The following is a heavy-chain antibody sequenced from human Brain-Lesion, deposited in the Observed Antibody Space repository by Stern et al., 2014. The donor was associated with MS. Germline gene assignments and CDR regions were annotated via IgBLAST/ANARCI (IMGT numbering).Heavy chain of an antibody. V-gene: IGHV4-4*02. D-gene: IGHD6-13*01. CDR3: ARFPASRPHVFDS. CDR1: GGSISSSNW. CDR2: SDHSGST. Sequence: VQLVESGPGLVKPSGTLSLTCAVSGGSISSSNWWSWVRQSPGKGLEWIGESDHSGSTIYNPSLKSRVTASVAKSKNRFSLNLRSVTAADTAVYFCARFPASRPHVFDSWGQGTLVTVSS. J-gene: IGHJ4*02.